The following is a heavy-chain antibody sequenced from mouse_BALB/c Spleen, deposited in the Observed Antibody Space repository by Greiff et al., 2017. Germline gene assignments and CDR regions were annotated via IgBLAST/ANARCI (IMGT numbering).Heavy chain of an antibody. J-gene: IGHJ2*01. D-gene: IGHD1-1*01. CDR1: GDSITSGY. V-gene: IGHV3-8*02. CDR2: ISYSGST. CDR3: ARYIVATNYFDY. Sequence: EVQVVESGPSLVKPSQTLSLTCSVTGDSITSGYWNWIRKFPGNKLEYMGYISYSGSTYYNPSLKSRISITRDTSKNQYYLQLNSVTTEDTATYYCARYIVATNYFDYWGQGTTLTVSS.